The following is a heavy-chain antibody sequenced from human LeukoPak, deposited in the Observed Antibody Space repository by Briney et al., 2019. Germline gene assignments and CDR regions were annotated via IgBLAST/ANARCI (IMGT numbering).Heavy chain of an antibody. Sequence: PSETLSITCSVSGGSISRHFWSWIRQPPGRGLDWIAFIHYSGRTKYNPSLQSRVTISIDTSENNFSLKLTSVTAADTAVYYCARLLDNDSSGDPDTFDMWGQGTVVSVSS. J-gene: IGHJ3*02. CDR2: IHYSGRT. CDR1: GGSISRHF. D-gene: IGHD3-22*01. CDR3: ARLLDNDSSGDPDTFDM. V-gene: IGHV4-59*11.